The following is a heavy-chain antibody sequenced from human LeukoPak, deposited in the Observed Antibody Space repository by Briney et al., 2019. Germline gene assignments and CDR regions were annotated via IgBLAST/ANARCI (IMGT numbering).Heavy chain of an antibody. CDR1: GFTFSDYY. D-gene: IGHD5-18*01. V-gene: IGHV3-11*06. J-gene: IGHJ4*02. CDR3: ARGGGYSYGHLNFDY. Sequence: PGGSLRLSCAASGFTFSDYYTSWIRQAPGKGLEWVSYISSSSSYTNYADSVKGRFTISRDNAKNSLYLQMNSLRAEDTAVYYCARGGGYSYGHLNFDYWGQGTLVTVSS. CDR2: ISSSSSYT.